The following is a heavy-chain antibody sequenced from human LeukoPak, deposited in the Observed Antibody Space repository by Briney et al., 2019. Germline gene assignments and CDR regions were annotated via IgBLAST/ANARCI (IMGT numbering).Heavy chain of an antibody. CDR1: GFTLSSYW. J-gene: IGHJ4*02. CDR3: ARADRYYYDSSGTLDY. D-gene: IGHD3-22*01. Sequence: GGSLRLSCAASGFTLSSYWISWVRQAPGKGLEWVANIKQDGSEKYYVDSVKGRFTISRDNAKNSLYLQMNSLRAEDTAVYYCARADRYYYDSSGTLDYWGQGTLVNVSS. V-gene: IGHV3-7*01. CDR2: IKQDGSEK.